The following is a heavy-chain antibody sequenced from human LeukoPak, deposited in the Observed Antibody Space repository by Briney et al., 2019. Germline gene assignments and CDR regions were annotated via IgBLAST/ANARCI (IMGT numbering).Heavy chain of an antibody. Sequence: ASVKVSCKASGYTFTSYDINWVRQATGQGLEWMGWMSPNSGNTGYAQKFQGRVTMTRNTSISTAYMELSSLRSEDTAVYYCARVHDYGDYGDYWGQGTLVTVSS. CDR1: GYTFTSYD. CDR2: MSPNSGNT. J-gene: IGHJ4*02. D-gene: IGHD4-17*01. CDR3: ARVHDYGDYGDY. V-gene: IGHV1-8*01.